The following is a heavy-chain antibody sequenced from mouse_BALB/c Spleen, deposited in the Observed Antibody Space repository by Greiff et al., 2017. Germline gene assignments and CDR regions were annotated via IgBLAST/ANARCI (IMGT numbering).Heavy chain of an antibody. CDR1: GYTFTSSY. CDR3: TTNLTN. Sequence: VKLQESGAELVKPGASVKLSCKASGYTFTSSYMYWVKQRSGHGLVWIGEINPSYGGTNFNEMFKSKATLTVDKSSSTAYMQLSSLTSEDSAVYYNTTNLTNRGQKTLVTVSA. V-gene: IGHV1S16*01. D-gene: IGHD1-3*01. CDR2: INPSYGGT. J-gene: IGHJ3*01.